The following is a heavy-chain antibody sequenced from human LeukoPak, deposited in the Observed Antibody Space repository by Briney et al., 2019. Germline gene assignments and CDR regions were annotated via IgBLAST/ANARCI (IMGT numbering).Heavy chain of an antibody. CDR3: ARDRLPSHQDDFDY. J-gene: IGHJ4*02. CDR1: GFTFSAST. V-gene: IGHV3-30*04. D-gene: IGHD3-3*01. Sequence: GGSLRLSCVASGFTFSASTMHWVRQAPGKGLEWVAVMSYDGFTKHYADSVKGRFTISRDNSKNTLYLQMNSLRPEDTAVYYCARDRLPSHQDDFDYWGQGTLVTASS. CDR2: MSYDGFTK.